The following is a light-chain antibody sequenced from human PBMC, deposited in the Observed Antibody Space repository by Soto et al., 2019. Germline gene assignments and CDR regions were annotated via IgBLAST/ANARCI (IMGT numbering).Light chain of an antibody. CDR1: QSVSSSY. CDR3: QQYGSLFT. J-gene: IGKJ3*01. V-gene: IGKV3-20*01. CDR2: GAS. Sequence: EIVLTQSPGTLSLSPGERATLSCRASQSVSSSYLAWYQQKPGQAPRLLIYGASSRATGIPDRFSGSGSGTDLTLTISRLEPEDFAVYYCQQYGSLFTFGPGTKVDIK.